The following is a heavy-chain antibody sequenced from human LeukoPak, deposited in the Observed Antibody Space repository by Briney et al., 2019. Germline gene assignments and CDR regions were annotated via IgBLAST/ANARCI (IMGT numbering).Heavy chain of an antibody. J-gene: IGHJ4*02. CDR3: ARRTALEQYFDY. D-gene: IGHD1/OR15-1a*01. V-gene: IGHV3-48*03. CDR2: ISSSGSTI. Sequence: GGSLRLSCAASGFTFSSYEMNWVRQAPGKGLEWVSYISSSGSTIYYADSVKGRFTISRDNSKSTLYLQMNSMRVDDTAVYYCARRTALEQYFDYWGQGTLVTVSS. CDR1: GFTFSSYE.